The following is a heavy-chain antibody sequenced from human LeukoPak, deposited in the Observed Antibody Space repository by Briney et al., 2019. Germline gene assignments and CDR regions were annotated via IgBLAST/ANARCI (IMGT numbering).Heavy chain of an antibody. CDR3: ALLWFGNWFDP. V-gene: IGHV4-34*01. D-gene: IGHD3-10*01. J-gene: IGHJ5*02. CDR2: INHSGST. Sequence: SETLSLTYAVYGGSFSGYYWSWIRQPPGKGLEWIGEINHSGSTNYNPSLKSRVTISVDTSKNQFSLKLSSVAAADTAVYYCALLWFGNWFDPWGQGTLVTVSS. CDR1: GGSFSGYY.